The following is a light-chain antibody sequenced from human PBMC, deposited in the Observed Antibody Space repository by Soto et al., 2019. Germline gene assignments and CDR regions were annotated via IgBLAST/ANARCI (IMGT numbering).Light chain of an antibody. CDR1: QGIRYY. CDR2: AAS. CDR3: KNYNSAPLT. V-gene: IGKV1-27*01. J-gene: IGKJ4*01. Sequence: DIQMTQSPSSLSASVGDRVTITCRASQGIRYYLAWYQQKPGKVPKLLIYAASTLQSGVPSRFSGSGSGTDFTLTISSLQPEDVATYYCKNYNSAPLTFGGGTKVDIK.